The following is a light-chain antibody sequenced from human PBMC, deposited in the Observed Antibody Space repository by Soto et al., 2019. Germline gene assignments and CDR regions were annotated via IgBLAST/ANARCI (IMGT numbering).Light chain of an antibody. CDR2: GAS. CDR3: QQYNNWPFT. J-gene: IGKJ3*01. Sequence: DIVMTQSPATLSVSPGERATLSCRASQRVSSNLAWYQQQPGPAPRLLIYGASTRAAGIPARFSGSGSGTEFTLTISNLQSEDFAVYYWQQYNNWPFTFGPGTKVDIK. V-gene: IGKV3-15*01. CDR1: QRVSSN.